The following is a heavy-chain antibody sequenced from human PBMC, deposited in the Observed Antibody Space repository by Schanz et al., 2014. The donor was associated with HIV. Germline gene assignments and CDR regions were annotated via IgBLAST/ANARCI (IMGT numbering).Heavy chain of an antibody. J-gene: IGHJ3*02. Sequence: EVQLVESGGGLVQPGGSLRLSCAASGFTFSSYAMSWVRQVPGKGLEWVAGISWHGYTVGYADSVKGRFTISRDNGRNSLYLQMNSLRPEDTALYYCAKDIFYDSSGLNPGWGSFDIWGQGTLVTVSS. CDR1: GFTFSSYA. D-gene: IGHD3-22*01. CDR3: AKDIFYDSSGLNPGWGSFDI. CDR2: ISWHGYTV. V-gene: IGHV3-9*01.